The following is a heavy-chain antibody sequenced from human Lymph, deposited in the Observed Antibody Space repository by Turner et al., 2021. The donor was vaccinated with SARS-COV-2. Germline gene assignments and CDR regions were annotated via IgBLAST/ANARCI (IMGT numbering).Heavy chain of an antibody. CDR3: ARQRLTRYGMDV. CDR2: IYYSGST. D-gene: IGHD2-21*02. J-gene: IGHJ6*02. Sequence: QLQLQASGPGLVKPSETLSLTCTVSGGSISSSSYYWGWIRQPPGKGLEWIGSIYYSGSTYYNPSLKSRVTISVDTSKNQFSRKLSSVTAADTAVYHCARQRLTRYGMDVWGQGTTVTVSS. CDR1: GGSISSSSYY. V-gene: IGHV4-39*01.